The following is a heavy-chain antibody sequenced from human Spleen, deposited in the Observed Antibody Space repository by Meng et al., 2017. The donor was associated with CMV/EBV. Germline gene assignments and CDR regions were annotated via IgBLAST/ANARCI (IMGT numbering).Heavy chain of an antibody. Sequence: SETLSLTCTVSGGSISNGGYYWSWIRQHPGKGLEWIGYIYYSGITYYNPSLKSRVTISVDTSKNQFSLKLNSVTAADTAVYYCASWSAGQQLVRNWGQGTLVTVSS. J-gene: IGHJ4*02. CDR3: ASWSAGQQLVRN. CDR2: IYYSGIT. CDR1: GGSISNGGYY. V-gene: IGHV4-31*03. D-gene: IGHD6-13*01.